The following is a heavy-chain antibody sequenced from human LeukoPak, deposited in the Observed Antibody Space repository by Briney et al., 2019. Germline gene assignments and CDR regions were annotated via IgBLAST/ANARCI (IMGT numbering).Heavy chain of an antibody. D-gene: IGHD4-17*01. J-gene: IGHJ3*02. V-gene: IGHV4-38-2*02. CDR2: IYHTGTT. CDR3: ARLNYGDYDAFDI. Sequence: SETLSLTCTVSGNSISSGYYWGWIRQPPGKGLEWIGIIYHTGTTYYNSSLKSRVTISVDTSKNQFSLKLSSVTAADTAVYYCARLNYGDYDAFDIWGQGTMVTVSS. CDR1: GNSISSGYY.